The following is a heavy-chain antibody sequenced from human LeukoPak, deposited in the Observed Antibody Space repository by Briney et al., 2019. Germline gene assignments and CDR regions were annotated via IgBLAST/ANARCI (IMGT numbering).Heavy chain of an antibody. V-gene: IGHV3-15*01. J-gene: IGHJ4*02. CDR2: VKSRSDGGTT. D-gene: IGHD4-17*01. CDR3: TTDLAPPLDDDYWGC. Sequence: GGSLRLSCTASGFTFGDYAMTWVRQAPGKGLEWVGRVKSRSDGGTTNYAAPVKDRFTISRDDSKDTLYLQMDSLKTEDTAVYYCTTDLAPPLDDDYWGCWGQGTLVTVSS. CDR1: GFTFGDYA.